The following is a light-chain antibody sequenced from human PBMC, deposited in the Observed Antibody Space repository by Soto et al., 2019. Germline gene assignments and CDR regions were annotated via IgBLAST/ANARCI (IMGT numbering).Light chain of an antibody. CDR2: AAS. V-gene: IGKV3-15*01. J-gene: IGKJ1*01. CDR1: QFVATN. Sequence: EIVMTQSPATLSVSPGERATLSCRASQFVATNLAWYQQRPGQAPRLLMYAASTRATDIPARFSGSGSGTEFTLTISSLQSEDFAVYYCQQYYEGPPMTFGQGTKVEIK. CDR3: QQYYEGPPMT.